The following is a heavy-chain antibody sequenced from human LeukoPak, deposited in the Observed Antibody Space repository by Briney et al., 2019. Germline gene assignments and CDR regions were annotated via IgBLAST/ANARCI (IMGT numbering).Heavy chain of an antibody. Sequence: GGSLRLSCEASGFTFGNYAMNWVRQAPGKGLEWVASINHNGNVNYYVDSVKGRLTISRDNAKNSLYLQMSNLRAEDTAVYFCVRGGGLDVWGQGATVTVSS. J-gene: IGHJ6*02. CDR3: VRGGGLDV. CDR1: GFTFGNYA. CDR2: INHNGNVN. V-gene: IGHV3-7*04.